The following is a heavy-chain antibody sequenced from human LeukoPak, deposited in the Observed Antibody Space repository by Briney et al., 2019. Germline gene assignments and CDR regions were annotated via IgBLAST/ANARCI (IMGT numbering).Heavy chain of an antibody. D-gene: IGHD2-2*02. CDR3: ARSVVPAAILDWFDP. J-gene: IGHJ5*02. Sequence: GGSLRLSCAASGFTVSSNYMSWVRQAPGKGLEWVSSISGSSSYTYYADSVKGRFTISRDNAKNSLYLQMNSLRAEDTAVYYCARSVVPAAILDWFDPWGQGTLVTVSS. CDR2: ISGSSSYT. V-gene: IGHV3-21*01. CDR1: GFTVSSNY.